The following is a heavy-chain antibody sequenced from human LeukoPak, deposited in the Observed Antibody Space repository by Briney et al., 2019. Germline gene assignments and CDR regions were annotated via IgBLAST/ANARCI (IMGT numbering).Heavy chain of an antibody. CDR1: GGSMNGHF. D-gene: IGHD3-22*01. J-gene: IGHJ3*01. V-gene: IGHV4-59*11. CDR2: IHYAGRI. CDR3: ARLLDNDSSGDPDTFDL. Sequence: SETLSLTCTVSGGSMNGHFWTWIRQHPGKGLEWIAFIHYAGRIRYNPSLQSRATISLDRSESRFSLKLTSVTAADSAVYYCARLLDNDSSGDPDTFDLWGQGTVVIVSS.